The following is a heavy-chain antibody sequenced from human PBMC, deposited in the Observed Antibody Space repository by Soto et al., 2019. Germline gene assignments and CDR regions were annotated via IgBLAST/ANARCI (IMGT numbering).Heavy chain of an antibody. Sequence: QVQLVQSGAEVKKPGASVKVSCKTSGYTFTRYGISWVRQAPGQGLEWMGWISAYNGNTNYAQKFQGRVTMTTDTFTSTTYMELRSLTSDDTAVFYCAREGYCSSGSCALYSHDYFGMYVWGQGTTVTVSS. D-gene: IGHD2-15*01. V-gene: IGHV1-18*01. CDR2: ISAYNGNT. CDR3: AREGYCSSGSCALYSHDYFGMYV. CDR1: GYTFTRYG. J-gene: IGHJ6*02.